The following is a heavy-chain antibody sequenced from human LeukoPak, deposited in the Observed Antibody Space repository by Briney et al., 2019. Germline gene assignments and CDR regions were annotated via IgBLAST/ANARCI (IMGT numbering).Heavy chain of an antibody. Sequence: ASVTVSCKASGYTFTGYYVHWVRQAPGQGLEWMGWINPYSGDTNYAQKFQGRVTMTRDTSISTAYMELSRLRSDDTAVYYCASSSSSCPFDYWGQGTLVTVSS. V-gene: IGHV1-2*02. CDR2: INPYSGDT. J-gene: IGHJ4*02. CDR3: ASSSSSCPFDY. CDR1: GYTFTGYY. D-gene: IGHD6-13*01.